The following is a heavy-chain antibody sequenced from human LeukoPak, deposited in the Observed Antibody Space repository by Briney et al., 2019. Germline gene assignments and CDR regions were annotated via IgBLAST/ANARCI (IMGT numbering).Heavy chain of an antibody. D-gene: IGHD2-21*02. J-gene: IGHJ4*02. CDR2: IIPIFGTA. CDR1: GGTFSSYA. CDR3: ARDFPYCGGDCGFDY. V-gene: IGHV1-69*05. Sequence: ASVKVSCKASGGTFSSYAISWVRQPPGQGLEWMGGIIPIFGTANYAQKFQGRVTITTDESTSTAYMELSSLRSEDTAVYYCARDFPYCGGDCGFDYWGQGTLVTVSS.